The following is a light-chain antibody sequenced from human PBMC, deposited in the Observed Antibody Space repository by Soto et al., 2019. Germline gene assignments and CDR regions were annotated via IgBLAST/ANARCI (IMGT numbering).Light chain of an antibody. CDR2: DSL. J-gene: IGKJ5*01. CDR1: QDIGDS. CDR3: QQDGSLPIT. V-gene: IGKV1-33*01. Sequence: DIQMTQSPSSLSASVGARVTISCQASQDIGDSLNWYQQKEGRTPKLLIYDSLHLEPGVPSRFSGSRSGTRFSLTISSMQPEDVATSFCQQDGSLPITFGQGNQL.